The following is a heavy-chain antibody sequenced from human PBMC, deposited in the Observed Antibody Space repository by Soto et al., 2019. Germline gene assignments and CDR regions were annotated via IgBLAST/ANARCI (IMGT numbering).Heavy chain of an antibody. Sequence: SETLSLTCAVSGGSISSGGYSWSWIRQPPGKGLQWIGHIYEGGNTYYTPSLESRVAISTDKSKNQFSLRLSSVTAADTAVYYCVRRSPEDAFDIWGQGTMVTVSS. V-gene: IGHV4-30-2*01. J-gene: IGHJ3*02. CDR2: IYEGGNT. CDR3: VRRSPEDAFDI. CDR1: GGSISSGGYS.